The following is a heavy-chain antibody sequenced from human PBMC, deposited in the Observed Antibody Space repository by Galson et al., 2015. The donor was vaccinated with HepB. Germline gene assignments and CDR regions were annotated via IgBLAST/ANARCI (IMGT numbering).Heavy chain of an antibody. J-gene: IGHJ4*02. CDR3: ARRSLITVTPDPPMY. CDR1: GYTFTSYG. V-gene: IGHV1-18*01. Sequence: SVKVSCKASGYTFTSYGISWVRQAPGQGLEWMGWISAYNGNTNYAQKLQGRVTMTTDTSTSTAYMELRSLRSDDTAVYYCARRSLITVTPDPPMYWGQGTLVTVSS. CDR2: ISAYNGNT. D-gene: IGHD4-11*01.